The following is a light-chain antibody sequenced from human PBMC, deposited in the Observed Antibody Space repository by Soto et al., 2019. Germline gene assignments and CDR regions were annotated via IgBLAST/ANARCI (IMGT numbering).Light chain of an antibody. CDR3: QQYNSYPFT. J-gene: IGKJ3*01. CDR2: AAS. Sequence: DTQMSQSPSSLSASVRYRVSITCQASQGVSYILAWFHQKPGKAPKTLIYAASSLQSGVPSKFRVSGSGIDFTLTISSLLPEDLATYYCQQYNSYPFTFGPGTKVDMK. CDR1: QGVSYI. V-gene: IGKV1-16*02.